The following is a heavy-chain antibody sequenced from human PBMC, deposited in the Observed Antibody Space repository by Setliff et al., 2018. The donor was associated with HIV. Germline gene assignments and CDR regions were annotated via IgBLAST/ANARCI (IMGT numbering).Heavy chain of an antibody. J-gene: IGHJ6*03. V-gene: IGHV4-59*11. D-gene: IGHD6-13*01. CDR2: IYFSGST. CDR3: ARASTGYSSIWYRNGLTYYNYMDV. Sequence: SETLSLTCTVSGDSIRSHYWSWIRQPPGKGLEWIGYIYFSGSTNYNPSLKSRVTISLDTSMIRFSLGLNSVTAADTAVYYCARASTGYSSIWYRNGLTYYNYMDVWGRGTKVTVSS. CDR1: GDSIRSHY.